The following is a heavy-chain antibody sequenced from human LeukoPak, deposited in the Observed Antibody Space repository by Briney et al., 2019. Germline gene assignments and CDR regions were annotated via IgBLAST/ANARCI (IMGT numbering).Heavy chain of an antibody. CDR1: DYSISSGYY. CDR3: TSGTLSYYYMDV. V-gene: IGHV4-38-2*02. CDR2: IDHSGST. Sequence: SETLSLTCTVSDYSISSGYYWGWIRQPPGKGLEWIGSIDHSGSTFYNPSLKSRVTISVDTSKNQFSLKLSSVTAADTAVYYCTSGTLSYYYMDVWGKGTTVTISS. J-gene: IGHJ6*03. D-gene: IGHD1-14*01.